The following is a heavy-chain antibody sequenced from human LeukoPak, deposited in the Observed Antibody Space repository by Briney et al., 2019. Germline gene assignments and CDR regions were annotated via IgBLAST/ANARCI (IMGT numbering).Heavy chain of an antibody. Sequence: SVKVSCEASGGTFSSYAISWVRQAPGQGLEWMGGIIPIFGTANYAQKFQGRVTITADKSTSTAYKELSSLRSEDTAVYYCAHPYSSSWYYFDYWGQGTLVTVSS. J-gene: IGHJ4*02. CDR2: IIPIFGTA. D-gene: IGHD6-13*01. CDR3: AHPYSSSWYYFDY. V-gene: IGHV1-69*06. CDR1: GGTFSSYA.